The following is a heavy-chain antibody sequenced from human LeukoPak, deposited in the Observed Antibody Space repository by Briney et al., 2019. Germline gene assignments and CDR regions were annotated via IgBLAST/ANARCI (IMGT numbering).Heavy chain of an antibody. CDR2: ISGSGGST. Sequence: PGGSLRLSCAASGFTFSSYAMSWVRQAPGKGLEWVSAISGSGGSTYYADSVKGRFTISRDNSKNTLYLQMNSLRGEDTAVYYCAKAVASGRSFDYWAQGALVTVSS. CDR1: GFTFSSYA. CDR3: AKAVASGRSFDY. V-gene: IGHV3-23*01. J-gene: IGHJ4*02. D-gene: IGHD6-19*01.